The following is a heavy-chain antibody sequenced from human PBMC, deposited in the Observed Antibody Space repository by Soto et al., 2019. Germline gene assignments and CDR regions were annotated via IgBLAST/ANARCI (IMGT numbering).Heavy chain of an antibody. CDR1: GFTFSNSD. CDR3: AKGTSGWYSDFDY. V-gene: IGHV3-30*18. J-gene: IGHJ4*02. CDR2: ITYDGSNK. Sequence: VQLVESGGGLVQPGGSLRLSCAASGFTFSNSDMHWVRQAPGKGLEWVAVITYDGSNKYYADSVKGRFAISRDNSKNTLYLQMNSLRAEDTAVYYCAKGTSGWYSDFDYWGQGTLVTVSS. D-gene: IGHD6-19*01.